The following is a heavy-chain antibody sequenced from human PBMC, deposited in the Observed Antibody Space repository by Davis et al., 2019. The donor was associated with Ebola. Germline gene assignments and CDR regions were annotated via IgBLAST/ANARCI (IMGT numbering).Heavy chain of an antibody. V-gene: IGHV3-74*01. D-gene: IGHD2-2*01. CDR3: ARALVPAAIWDWDYGMDV. CDR1: GFTFSSYW. CDR2: INSNGSST. J-gene: IGHJ6*02. Sequence: GESLKISCAASGFTFSSYWMHWVRQAPGKGLVWVSRINSNGSSTSYADSVKGRFTISRDNAKNSLYLQMNSLRAEDTAVYYLARALVPAAIWDWDYGMDVWGQGTTVTVSS.